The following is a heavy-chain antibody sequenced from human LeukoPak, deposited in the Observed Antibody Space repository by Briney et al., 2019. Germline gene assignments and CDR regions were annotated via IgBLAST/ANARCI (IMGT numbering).Heavy chain of an antibody. J-gene: IGHJ4*02. Sequence: GGSLRLSCAASGLTFSSYGMNWVRQAPGKGLEWVSAISGSGGSTYYADSVKGRFTISRDNSKNTLYLQMNSLRAEDTAVYYCAKANYYDSSGYIWWGQGTLVTVSS. D-gene: IGHD3-22*01. CDR1: GLTFSSYG. CDR3: AKANYYDSSGYIW. CDR2: ISGSGGST. V-gene: IGHV3-23*01.